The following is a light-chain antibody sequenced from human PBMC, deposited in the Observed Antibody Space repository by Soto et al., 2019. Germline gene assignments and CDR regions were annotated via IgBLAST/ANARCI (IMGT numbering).Light chain of an antibody. CDR3: QQRTNWPPLT. J-gene: IGKJ4*01. V-gene: IGKV3-11*01. CDR2: DAS. Sequence: EIVLTQSPATLSLSPGERATLSCRASQSVSSHLAWYQQKAGQAPRLLIYDASNRATGIPARFSGSGSGTDFTLTIISLEPEDFAVYYCQQRTNWPPLTFGGGTKVEIK. CDR1: QSVSSH.